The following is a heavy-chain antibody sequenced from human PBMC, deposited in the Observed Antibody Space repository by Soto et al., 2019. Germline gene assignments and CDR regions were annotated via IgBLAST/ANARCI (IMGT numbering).Heavy chain of an antibody. J-gene: IGHJ4*02. CDR1: GFTITNAW. Sequence: GGPLRLSCAAAGFTITNAWRSWVRQAPGKGLEWVGRIKSETDGGTTDYAAPVNGRFTISRDDSKNTLYLQMNSLKTEDTAVYYCTTDGPFSSGWYHYWGQGILVTVSS. D-gene: IGHD6-19*01. V-gene: IGHV3-15*07. CDR3: TTDGPFSSGWYHY. CDR2: IKSETDGGTT.